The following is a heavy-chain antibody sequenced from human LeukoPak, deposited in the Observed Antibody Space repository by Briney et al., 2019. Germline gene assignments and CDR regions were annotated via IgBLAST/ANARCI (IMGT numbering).Heavy chain of an antibody. CDR1: GFTFDDYA. CDR3: AIIVDTAMVPPFGY. Sequence: GGSLRLSCAASGFTFDDYAMHWVRQAPGKGLEWVSGISWNSGNIGYADSVKGRFTISRDNAKNSLYLQMNSLRAEDTALYYCAIIVDTAMVPPFGYWGQGTLVTVSS. CDR2: ISWNSGNI. V-gene: IGHV3-9*01. D-gene: IGHD5-18*01. J-gene: IGHJ4*02.